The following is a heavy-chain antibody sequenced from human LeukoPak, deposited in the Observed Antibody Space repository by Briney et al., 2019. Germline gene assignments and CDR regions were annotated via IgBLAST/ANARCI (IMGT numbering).Heavy chain of an antibody. CDR3: SRDFNGRNDF. J-gene: IGHJ4*02. Sequence: GGSLRLSCAASGFTFSSYSMNWVRQAPGKGLEWLSYISRSSTTIYNADSVKGRFTISRDNAKNSLYLQMNSLRDEDTAVYYCSRDFNGRNDFWGQGTLVTVSS. CDR1: GFTFSSYS. D-gene: IGHD1-14*01. V-gene: IGHV3-48*02. CDR2: ISRSSTTI.